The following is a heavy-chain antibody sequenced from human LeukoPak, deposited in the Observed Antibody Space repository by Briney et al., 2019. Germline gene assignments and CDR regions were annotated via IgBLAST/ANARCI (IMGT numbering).Heavy chain of an antibody. CDR2: ISGSGGST. CDR1: GFTVSSNY. Sequence: GGSLRLSCAASGFTVSSNYMNWVRQAPGKGLEWVSAISGSGGSTYYADSVKGRFTISRDNSKNTLYLQMNSLRAEDTAVYYCAKDYYYDSSGYALQGYFDYWGQGTLVTVSS. CDR3: AKDYYYDSSGYALQGYFDY. D-gene: IGHD3-22*01. J-gene: IGHJ4*02. V-gene: IGHV3-23*01.